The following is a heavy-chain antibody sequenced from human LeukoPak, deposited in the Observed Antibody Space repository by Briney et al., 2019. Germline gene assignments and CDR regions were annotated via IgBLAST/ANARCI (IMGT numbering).Heavy chain of an antibody. CDR1: GYTFTGYY. Sequence: ASVKVSCKASGYTFTGYYIHWVRQAPGQGLEWMGWINPNSGGTNYAQKFQGRVTMTRDTSISTAYMELSRLRSDDTAVYYCARARDDQQWLVEFAFDIWGQGTMVTVSS. CDR3: ARARDDQQWLVEFAFDI. CDR2: INPNSGGT. D-gene: IGHD6-19*01. V-gene: IGHV1-2*02. J-gene: IGHJ3*02.